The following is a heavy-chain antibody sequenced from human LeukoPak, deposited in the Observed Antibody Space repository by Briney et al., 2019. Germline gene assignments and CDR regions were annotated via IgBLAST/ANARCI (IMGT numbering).Heavy chain of an antibody. CDR3: ARDLLGNPRAAASRPPAHWYFDL. CDR2: IYYSGST. J-gene: IGHJ2*01. V-gene: IGHV4-59*01. Sequence: PSETLSLTCTVSGGSISSYYWSWIRQPPGKGLEWIGYIYYSGSTNYNPSLKSRVTISVDTSKNQFSLKLSSVTAADTAVYYCARDLLGNPRAAASRPPAHWYFDLWGRGTLVTVSS. D-gene: IGHD6-13*01. CDR1: GGSISSYY.